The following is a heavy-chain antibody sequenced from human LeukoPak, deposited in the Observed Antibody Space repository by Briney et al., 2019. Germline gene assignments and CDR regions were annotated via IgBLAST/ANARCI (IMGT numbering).Heavy chain of an antibody. CDR1: GDSISSNNW. V-gene: IGHV4-4*02. J-gene: IGHJ4*02. CDR3: TRSRGWRSLDY. Sequence: KPSETLSLTCTVSGDSISSNNWWNWVRQPPGKGLDWIGEISHAGSTKYNPSLKNRVTISKDDSKNQFSLKLNSVTAADTAAYYCTRSRGWRSLDYWGQGALVTVSS. CDR2: ISHAGST. D-gene: IGHD3-16*01.